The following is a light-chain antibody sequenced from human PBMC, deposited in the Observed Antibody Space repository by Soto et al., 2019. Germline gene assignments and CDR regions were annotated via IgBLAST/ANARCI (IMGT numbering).Light chain of an antibody. CDR2: GNN. J-gene: IGLJ1*01. Sequence: QSALTQPPSASGTPGQRVTISCSGSSSNIGSNTVNWYQQLPGTAPKLLIYGNNQRPSGVPDRFSGSKSGTSASLAISGLQSEDEADYYCAAWDDSLNGSYVFGTGTKVTVL. CDR1: SSNIGSNT. V-gene: IGLV1-44*01. CDR3: AAWDDSLNGSYV.